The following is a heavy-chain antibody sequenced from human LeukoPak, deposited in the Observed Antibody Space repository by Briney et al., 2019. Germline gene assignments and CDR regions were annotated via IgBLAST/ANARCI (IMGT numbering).Heavy chain of an antibody. Sequence: PGGSLRLSCAASGFSFSTYAMGWVRQAPGKGLEWVSIISDNGVYAYYADSVKGRFTISRDNSKDTLYLQMNSLRAEDTAVYYCSKRDIVAGVVDRWGQGALVTVS. V-gene: IGHV3-23*01. CDR3: SKRDIVAGVVDR. D-gene: IGHD5-12*01. CDR2: ISDNGVYA. J-gene: IGHJ4*02. CDR1: GFSFSTYA.